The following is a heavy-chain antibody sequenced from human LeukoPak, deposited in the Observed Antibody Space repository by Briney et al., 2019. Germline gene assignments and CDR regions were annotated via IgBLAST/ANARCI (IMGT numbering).Heavy chain of an antibody. CDR2: ISGSGGST. J-gene: IGHJ4*02. Sequence: PGGSLRLSCAASGFTFSSYAMSWVRQAPGKGLEWVSAISGSGGSTYYADSVKGRFTISRDNSKNTLYLQMNSLRAEDTAVYYCANPSDYGSGSYHDYWGQGTLVTVSS. CDR3: ANPSDYGSGSYHDY. CDR1: GFTFSSYA. V-gene: IGHV3-23*01. D-gene: IGHD3-10*01.